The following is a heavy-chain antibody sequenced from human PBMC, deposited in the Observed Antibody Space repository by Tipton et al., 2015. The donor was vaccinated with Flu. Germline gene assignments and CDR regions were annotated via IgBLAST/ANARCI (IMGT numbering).Heavy chain of an antibody. D-gene: IGHD3-10*01. CDR1: GGSISSGSYY. CDR3: ARDLFGEKDWFDP. J-gene: IGHJ5*02. V-gene: IGHV4-61*02. CDR2: IYTSGST. Sequence: TLSLTCTVSGGSISSGSYYWSWIRQPAGKGLEWIGRIYTSGSTNYNPPLKSRVTISVDTSKNQFSLKLSSVTAADTAVYYCARDLFGEKDWFDPWGQGTLVTVSS.